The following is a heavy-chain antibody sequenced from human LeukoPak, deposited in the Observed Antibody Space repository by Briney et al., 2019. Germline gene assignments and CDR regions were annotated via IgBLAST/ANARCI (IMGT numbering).Heavy chain of an antibody. V-gene: IGHV1-2*02. CDR3: ASISGSYFNYYDMDV. CDR2: IDPNSGGT. D-gene: IGHD1-26*01. Sequence: GASVKVSCKASGYPFTAYNMHWVRQAPGQGLEWMGWIDPNSGGTNYAQKFQGRVTMTRDTSISTAYMELSRLGSDDTAVYYCASISGSYFNYYDMDVWGQGTTVTVSS. J-gene: IGHJ6*02. CDR1: GYPFTAYN.